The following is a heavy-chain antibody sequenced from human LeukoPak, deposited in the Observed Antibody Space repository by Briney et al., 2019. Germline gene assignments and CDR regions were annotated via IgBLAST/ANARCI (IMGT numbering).Heavy chain of an antibody. CDR1: GFTFSSYA. V-gene: IGHV3-23*01. Sequence: PGGSLRLSCAASGFTFSSYAMSWVRQAPGKGLEWVSAISGSGGSTYYTDSVKGRFTISRDNSKNTLYLQMNSLRAEDTAVYYCAKFTMIVVVQYYFDYWGQGTLVTVSS. CDR3: AKFTMIVVVQYYFDY. CDR2: ISGSGGST. D-gene: IGHD3-22*01. J-gene: IGHJ4*02.